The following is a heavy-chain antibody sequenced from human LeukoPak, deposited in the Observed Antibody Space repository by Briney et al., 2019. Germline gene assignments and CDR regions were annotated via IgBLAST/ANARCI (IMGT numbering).Heavy chain of an antibody. J-gene: IGHJ4*02. V-gene: IGHV3-23*01. CDR2: ISGSGGTT. CDR1: GFTFSTYA. Sequence: PGGSLRLSCAASGFTFSTYAMSWVRQAPGKGLEWVSAISGSGGTTYYADSVKGRFTISRDNSKNTLYLQMNSLRVEDTAVYYCAKGVAARTYFDYWGQGTLVTVSS. D-gene: IGHD6-6*01. CDR3: AKGVAARTYFDY.